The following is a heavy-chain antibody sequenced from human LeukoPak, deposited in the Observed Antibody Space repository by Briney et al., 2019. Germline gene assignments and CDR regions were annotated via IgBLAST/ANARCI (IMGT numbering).Heavy chain of an antibody. CDR2: ISSGGDSI. Sequence: GGSLRLSCAASGITFSDHYMSWIRQAPGKGLEWLSYISSGGDSIYYADSVKGRFTISRDNAKNSVSLQMNSLRAEDTAVYYCAKGRGWEASYYYYYMDVWGKGTTVTISS. CDR3: AKGRGWEASYYYYYMDV. D-gene: IGHD1-26*01. J-gene: IGHJ6*03. V-gene: IGHV3-11*04. CDR1: GITFSDHY.